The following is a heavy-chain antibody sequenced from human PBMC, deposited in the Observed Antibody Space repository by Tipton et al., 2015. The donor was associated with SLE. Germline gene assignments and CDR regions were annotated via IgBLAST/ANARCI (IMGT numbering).Heavy chain of an antibody. CDR3: AREPEGEGAFDI. D-gene: IGHD3-16*01. CDR2: IYYSGST. CDR1: GGSISSYY. J-gene: IGHJ3*02. V-gene: IGHV4-59*01. Sequence: TLSLTCTVSGGSISSYYWSWIRQPPGKGLEWIGYIYYSGSTNYNPSLKSRVTISVDTSKNQSSLKLSSVTAADTAVYYCAREPEGEGAFDIWGQGTMVTVSS.